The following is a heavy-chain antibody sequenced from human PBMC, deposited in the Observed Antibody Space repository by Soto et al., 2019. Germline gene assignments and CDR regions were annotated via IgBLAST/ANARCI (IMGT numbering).Heavy chain of an antibody. V-gene: IGHV3-15*01. D-gene: IGHD4-4*01. J-gene: IGHJ6*03. CDR3: TTDRGTTVTSCYYYYMDV. CDR2: IKSKTDGGTT. Sequence: GGSLRLSCAASGFTFSNAWMSWVRQAPGKGLEWVGRIKSKTDGGTTDYAAPGKGRFTISRDDSKNKLYLQMNSLKTEDTAEYYCTTDRGTTVTSCYYYYMDVWGKGTMVTVSS. CDR1: GFTFSNAW.